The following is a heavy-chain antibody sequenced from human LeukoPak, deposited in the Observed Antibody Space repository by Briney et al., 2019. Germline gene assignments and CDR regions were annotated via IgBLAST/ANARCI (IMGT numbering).Heavy chain of an antibody. V-gene: IGHV3-21*01. CDR3: ARAGYYYGSGSYYYGMYV. CDR2: ISSSSSYI. J-gene: IGHJ6*04. Sequence: GGSLRLSCAASGFTFSSYSTNWVRQAPGKGLEWVSSISSSSSYIYYADSVKGRFTISRDNAKNSLYLQMNSLRAEDTAVYYCARAGYYYGSGSYYYGMYVWGKGTTVTVSS. CDR1: GFTFSSYS. D-gene: IGHD3-10*01.